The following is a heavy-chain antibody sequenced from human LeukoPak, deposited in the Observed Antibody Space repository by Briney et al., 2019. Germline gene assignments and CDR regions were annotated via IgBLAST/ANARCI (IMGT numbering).Heavy chain of an antibody. CDR1: GFNFSTYS. V-gene: IGHV3-48*02. CDR3: ARDKGRGYSYGWDY. CDR2: ISVRGGDI. J-gene: IGHJ4*02. Sequence: GGSPRLSCAASGFNFSTYSTNWVRQAPGKGLEWVSYISVRGGDIYYADSVKGRFTVSRDNAKNSLYLQMHTLRDEDTAVYYCARDKGRGYSYGWDYWGQGTLVTVSS. D-gene: IGHD5-18*01.